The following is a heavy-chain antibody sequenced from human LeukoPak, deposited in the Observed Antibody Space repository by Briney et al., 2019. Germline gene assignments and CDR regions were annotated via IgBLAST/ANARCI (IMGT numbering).Heavy chain of an antibody. V-gene: IGHV3-21*01. CDR3: ARDGEKDYYYYYYMDV. CDR1: GFTFSSYS. Sequence: GGSLRLSCAASGFTFSSYSMNWVRQAPGKGLEWVSSISSSSSYIYYADSVKGRFTISRDNAKNSLYLQMNSLRAEDTAVYYCARDGEKDYYYYYYMDVWGKGTTVTVSS. D-gene: IGHD3-10*01. CDR2: ISSSSSYI. J-gene: IGHJ6*03.